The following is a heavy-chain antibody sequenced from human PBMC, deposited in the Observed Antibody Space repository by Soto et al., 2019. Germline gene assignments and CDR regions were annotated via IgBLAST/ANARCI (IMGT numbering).Heavy chain of an antibody. CDR1: GFTFSTYA. CDR2: ISNTGGST. D-gene: IGHD4-17*01. CDR3: TRGAHGDYDF. J-gene: IGHJ4*02. V-gene: IGHV3-23*01. Sequence: GGSLRLSCAASGFTFSTYAMSWVRQAPGKGLEWVSAISNTGGSTYYTDSVKGRFTISRDNSKNTLFLEMNSLRADDTAVYYCTRGAHGDYDFWGRGTLVTVSS.